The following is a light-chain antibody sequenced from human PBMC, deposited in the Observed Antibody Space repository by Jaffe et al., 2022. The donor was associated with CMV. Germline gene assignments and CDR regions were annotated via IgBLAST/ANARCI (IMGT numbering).Light chain of an antibody. J-gene: IGKJ2*01. CDR2: GAS. CDR3: QQYVISPYT. Sequence: EIVLTQSPGTLSLSPGERATLSCRASQSVSSSYIAWYQQKPGQAPRLLISGASRRATGIPDRFSGSGSATDFTLTISRLEPEDFAVYYCQQYVISPYTFGQGTKLEIK. V-gene: IGKV3-20*01. CDR1: QSVSSSY.